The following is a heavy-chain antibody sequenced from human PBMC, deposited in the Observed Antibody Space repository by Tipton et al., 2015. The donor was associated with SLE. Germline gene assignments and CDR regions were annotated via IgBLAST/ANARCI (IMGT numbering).Heavy chain of an antibody. J-gene: IGHJ4*02. V-gene: IGHV3-21*01. CDR3: ASSGWTF. Sequence: SLRLSCAASGFTFSTYSMNWVRQAPGKGLEWVSSITSGSNYIYYADSVRGRFTISRDNPKNSLYLQMNSLRAEDTAVYYCASSGWTFWGQGTLVTVSS. D-gene: IGHD6-19*01. CDR1: GFTFSTYS. CDR2: ITSGSNYI.